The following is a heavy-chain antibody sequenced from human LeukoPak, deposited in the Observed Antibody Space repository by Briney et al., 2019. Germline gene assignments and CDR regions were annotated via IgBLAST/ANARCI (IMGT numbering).Heavy chain of an antibody. J-gene: IGHJ4*02. CDR1: GGSFNDYA. Sequence: ASVKVSCKASGGSFNDYAFSWVRQAPGQGLEWMGGIIPLFGTPIYAQQFQGRFTTTTDESTSTAYMELSSLTSEDTAVYFCARERTTETTWGYFDYWGQGTLVTVSS. V-gene: IGHV1-69*05. CDR2: IIPLFGTP. CDR3: ARERTTETTWGYFDY. D-gene: IGHD4-17*01.